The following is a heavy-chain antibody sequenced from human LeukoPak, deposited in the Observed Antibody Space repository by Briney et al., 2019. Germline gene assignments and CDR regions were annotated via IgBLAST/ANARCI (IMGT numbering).Heavy chain of an antibody. J-gene: IGHJ4*02. V-gene: IGHV3-15*01. Sequence: GGSLRLSCAASGFTFSNAWMTWVRQGPGKGLEWVGHTSVRSDGGTTDYAAPVKGRFTISRDDSKNTLYLQMDSLQTEDTAVYYCASLVGFSLYYWGQGTLVTVSS. CDR1: GFTFSNAW. D-gene: IGHD1-26*01. CDR2: TSVRSDGGTT. CDR3: ASLVGFSLYY.